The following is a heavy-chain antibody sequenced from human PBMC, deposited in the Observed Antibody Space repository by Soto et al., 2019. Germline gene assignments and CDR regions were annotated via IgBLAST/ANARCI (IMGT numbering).Heavy chain of an antibody. CDR2: SSATGAGT. CDR1: GFTFSSYG. CDR3: AKDRRAGGNYGFYSDF. V-gene: IGHV3-23*01. Sequence: GGSLRLSWAASGFTFSSYGMTWVRQAPGTGLEWVSFSSATGAGTYYADSVKGRFTISRDNSKNTLYLQMTSLRADDTAVYYCAKDRRAGGNYGFYSDFWGQGALVTVSS. J-gene: IGHJ4*02. D-gene: IGHD1-7*01.